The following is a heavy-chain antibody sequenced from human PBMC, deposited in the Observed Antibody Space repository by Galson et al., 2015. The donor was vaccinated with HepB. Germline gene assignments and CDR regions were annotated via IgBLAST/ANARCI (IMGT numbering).Heavy chain of an antibody. J-gene: IGHJ2*01. CDR2: IGTAGDT. D-gene: IGHD3-10*01. CDR3: ARALHYGSGSSFDL. V-gene: IGHV3-13*04. CDR1: GFTFSSYD. Sequence: SLRLSCAASGFTFSSYDMHWVRQATGKGLEWVSAIGTAGDTYYPGSVKGRFTISRENAKNSLYLQMNSLRAGDTAVYYCARALHYGSGSSFDLWGRGTLVTVSS.